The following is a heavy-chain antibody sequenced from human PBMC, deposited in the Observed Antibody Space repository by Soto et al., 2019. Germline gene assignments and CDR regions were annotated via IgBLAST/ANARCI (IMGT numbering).Heavy chain of an antibody. J-gene: IGHJ3*02. CDR3: ARVSADELVGATRAHAFDI. D-gene: IGHD1-26*01. V-gene: IGHV1-69*13. CDR1: GGTFSSYA. CDR2: IIPIFGTA. Sequence: RASVKVSCKASGGTFSSYAISWVRQAPGQGLEWMGGIIPIFGTANYAQKFQGRVTITADESTSTAYMELSSLRSEDTAVYYCARVSADELVGATRAHAFDIWGQGTMVTVSS.